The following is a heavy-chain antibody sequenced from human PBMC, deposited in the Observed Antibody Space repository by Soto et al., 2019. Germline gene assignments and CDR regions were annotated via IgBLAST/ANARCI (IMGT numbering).Heavy chain of an antibody. CDR1: GFTFTSSA. CDR2: IVVGSGNT. Sequence: QMQLVQSGPEVKKPGTSVKVSCKASGFTFTSSAVQWVRQARGQRLEWIGWIVVGSGNTNYAQKFQERVTITRDMSTSTAYMELSSLRSEDTAVYYCAADTGISYYYDSSGPQIHYYYGMDVWGQGTTVTVSS. J-gene: IGHJ6*02. D-gene: IGHD3-22*01. CDR3: AADTGISYYYDSSGPQIHYYYGMDV. V-gene: IGHV1-58*01.